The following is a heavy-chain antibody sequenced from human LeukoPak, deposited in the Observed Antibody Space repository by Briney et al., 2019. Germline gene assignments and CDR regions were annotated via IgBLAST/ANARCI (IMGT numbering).Heavy chain of an antibody. CDR3: ASLTTADAFDI. J-gene: IGHJ3*02. CDR1: GGSISSYY. CDR2: MYYSGST. Sequence: PSETLSLTCTVSGGSISSYYWSWIRQPPGKGLEWIGYMYYSGSTNYNPSLKSRVTISVDMSKNQFSLKLSSVTAADTAVFYCASLTTADAFDIWGQGTMVTVSS. D-gene: IGHD3-22*01. V-gene: IGHV4-59*01.